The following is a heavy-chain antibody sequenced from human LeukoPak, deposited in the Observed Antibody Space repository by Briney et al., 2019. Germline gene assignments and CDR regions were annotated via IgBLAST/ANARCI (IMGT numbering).Heavy chain of an antibody. D-gene: IGHD2-15*01. J-gene: IGHJ3*02. CDR1: GYTFTGYH. V-gene: IGHV1-2*02. Sequence: ASLKVSCKASGYTFTGYHIHWVRQAPGQRLEWMGWINPNSGGTNYAQKFQGRVTMTRDTSISTAYMELSRLRSDDTAVYYCAREGRGWAFDIWGQGTMVTVSS. CDR3: AREGRGWAFDI. CDR2: INPNSGGT.